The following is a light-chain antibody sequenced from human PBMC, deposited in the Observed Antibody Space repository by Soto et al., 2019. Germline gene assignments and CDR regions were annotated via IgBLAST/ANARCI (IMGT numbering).Light chain of an antibody. CDR3: QTWITGNRL. CDR2: LNADGSH. V-gene: IGLV4-69*02. Sequence: QHVLTQSPSASASLGASVKLTCTLSSGHSNYAIAWYQQQPEKGPRFLMKLNADGSHTQGDGIPDRFSGSSSGAERYLTISNLQSEDEADYFCQTWITGNRLFGGGTKVTVL. CDR1: SGHSNYA. J-gene: IGLJ2*01.